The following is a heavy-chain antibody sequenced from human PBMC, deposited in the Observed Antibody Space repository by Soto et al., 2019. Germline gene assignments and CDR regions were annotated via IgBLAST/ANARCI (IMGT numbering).Heavy chain of an antibody. CDR1: GYTFTSYG. V-gene: IGHV1-18*01. CDR3: ARMVFDFWSGYPDY. CDR2: ISAYNGNT. J-gene: IGHJ4*02. D-gene: IGHD3-3*01. Sequence: ASVKVSCKASGYTFTSYGISWVRQALGQGLEWMGWISAYNGNTNYAQKLQGRVTMTTDTSTSTAYMELRSLRSDDTAVYYCARMVFDFWSGYPDYWGQGTLVTVSS.